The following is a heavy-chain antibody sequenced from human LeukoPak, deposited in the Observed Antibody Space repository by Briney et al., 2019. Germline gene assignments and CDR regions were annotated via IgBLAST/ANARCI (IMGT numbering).Heavy chain of an antibody. CDR1: GFTFSSYA. CDR3: AKTYYYDSSGSHYFDY. J-gene: IGHJ4*02. V-gene: IGHV3-23*01. D-gene: IGHD3-22*01. CDR2: ISGSGGRT. Sequence: PGGSLRLSCAASGFTFSSYAMSWVHQAPGKGLEWVSVISGSGGRTYYADSVKGRFTISRDNSKNTLYLQMNSLRAEDTAVYYCAKTYYYDSSGSHYFDYWGQGTLVTVSS.